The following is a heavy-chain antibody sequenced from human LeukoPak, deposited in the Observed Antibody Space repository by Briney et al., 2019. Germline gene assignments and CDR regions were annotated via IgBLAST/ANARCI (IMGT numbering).Heavy chain of an antibody. CDR3: ARDSRYHDFWSGYLDY. D-gene: IGHD3-3*01. CDR1: SGFISNYY. J-gene: IGHJ4*02. Sequence: SETLSLTCSVSSGFISNYYWSWIRQPAGKGLEWIGRISTSGNTNYSPSLKSRVTMSVDTSKNQFFLNLRSVTAADTAVYYCARDSRYHDFWSGYLDYWGQGALVTVSS. CDR2: ISTSGNT. V-gene: IGHV4-4*07.